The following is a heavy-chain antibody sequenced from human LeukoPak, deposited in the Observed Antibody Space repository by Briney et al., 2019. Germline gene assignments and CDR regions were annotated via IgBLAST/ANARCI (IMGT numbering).Heavy chain of an antibody. CDR1: GYTFTSYD. CDR3: ARVLTAARRRGYYFDY. J-gene: IGHJ4*02. Sequence: GASVTVSFKASGYTFTSYDINWVRQATGQGLEWMGWMNPNSGNTGYAQKFQGRVTMTRNTSISTAYMELSSLRSEDTAVYYCARVLTAARRRGYYFDYWGQGTLVTVSS. CDR2: MNPNSGNT. D-gene: IGHD6-6*01. V-gene: IGHV1-8*01.